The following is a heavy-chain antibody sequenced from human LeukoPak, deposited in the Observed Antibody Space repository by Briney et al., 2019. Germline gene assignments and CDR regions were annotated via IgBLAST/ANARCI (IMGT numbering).Heavy chain of an antibody. J-gene: IGHJ1*01. Sequence: PGGSLRLSCAASGFTFGSYGMSWVRPAPGKGLEWVSFITPNADRTSYADSVEGRFTISRDNPRNTLYMQMNSLRDEDTALYYCAIMHGYYDGSGYWVQWGQGTLVTVSS. D-gene: IGHD3-22*01. CDR2: ITPNADRT. CDR3: AIMHGYYDGSGYWVQ. CDR1: GFTFGSYG. V-gene: IGHV3-23*01.